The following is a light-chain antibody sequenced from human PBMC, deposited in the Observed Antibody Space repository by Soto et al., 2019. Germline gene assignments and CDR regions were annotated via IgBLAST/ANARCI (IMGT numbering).Light chain of an antibody. J-gene: IGLJ1*01. CDR1: SSDVGGYNY. Sequence: QSALTQPASVSGSPGQSITISCTGTSSDVGGYNYVAWYQQYPGRVPKLLIYKVSNRPSGISNRFSGSKSGNTASLTISGLQAEDEADYFCTSPPPCRLYCFGSGTTLTVL. CDR2: KVS. CDR3: TSPPPCRLYC. V-gene: IGLV2-14*01.